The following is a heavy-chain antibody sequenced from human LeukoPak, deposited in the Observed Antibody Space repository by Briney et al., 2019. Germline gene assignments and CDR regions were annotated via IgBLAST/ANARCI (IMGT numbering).Heavy chain of an antibody. CDR2: IYYSGST. CDR3: ARQGDNFDY. D-gene: IGHD2-15*01. CDR1: GGSISSSSYY. J-gene: IGHJ4*02. Sequence: KTSETLSLTCTVSGGSISSSSYYWGWIRQPPGKGLEWIGSIYYSGSTYYNPSLKSRVTISVDTSKNQFSLKLSSVTAADTAVYYCARQGDNFDYWGQGTLVTVSS. V-gene: IGHV4-39*01.